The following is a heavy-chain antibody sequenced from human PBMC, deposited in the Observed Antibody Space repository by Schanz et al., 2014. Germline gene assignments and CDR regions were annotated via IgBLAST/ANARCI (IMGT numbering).Heavy chain of an antibody. CDR3: ARDAADFYDILTEEDY. V-gene: IGHV1-18*01. Sequence: QVQLVQSGAEVKKPGASVRVSCKASGYTFTTYAMSWVRQAPGQGLEWVGWISVYTGNTKYGQKVQGGVTMTAVTSANAAYMEQRSLRSDDAAVYYCARDAADFYDILTEEDYWGQGTLVTVSS. CDR2: ISVYTGNT. D-gene: IGHD3-9*01. CDR1: GYTFTTYA. J-gene: IGHJ4*02.